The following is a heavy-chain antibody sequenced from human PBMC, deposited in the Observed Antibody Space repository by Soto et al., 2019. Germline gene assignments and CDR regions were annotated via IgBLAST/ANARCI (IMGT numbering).Heavy chain of an antibody. D-gene: IGHD3-10*01. CDR3: ASSAPRTYYGSGSDHNWFDP. J-gene: IGHJ5*02. CDR2: IIPILGIA. Sequence: QVQLVQSGAEVKKPGSSVKVSCKASGGTFSSYTISWVRQAPGQGLEWMGRIIPILGIANYAQKFQGRVTITGDKSTSTAYMELSSLRSEDTAVYYCASSAPRTYYGSGSDHNWFDPWGQGTLVTVSS. CDR1: GGTFSSYT. V-gene: IGHV1-69*02.